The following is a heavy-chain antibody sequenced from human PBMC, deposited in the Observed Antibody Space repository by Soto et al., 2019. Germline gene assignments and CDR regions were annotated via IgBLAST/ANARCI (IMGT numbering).Heavy chain of an antibody. CDR3: AKLPSCSITSCYDY. CDR1: GFTFSSYG. D-gene: IGHD2-2*01. Sequence: PGGSLRLSCAASGFTFSSYGMHWVRQAPGKGLEWVAVISYDGSNKYYAHSVKGRFTISRDNSKNTLYLQMNSLRAEDTAVYYCAKLPSCSITSCYDYWGQGTLVTVSS. J-gene: IGHJ4*02. CDR2: ISYDGSNK. V-gene: IGHV3-30*18.